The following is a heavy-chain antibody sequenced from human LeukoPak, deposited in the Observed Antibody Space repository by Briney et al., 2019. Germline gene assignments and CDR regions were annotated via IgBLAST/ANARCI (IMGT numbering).Heavy chain of an antibody. CDR2: INNGGST. CDR1: AGSFGGYY. Sequence: SETLSLTCPVYAGSFGGYYWSWIRQPPGRGLEWIGEINNGGSTNFNPSLKSRVTISVGTSKTQFSLKLSSVTAADTAVSYCATEQYCSGGSCPMDTAMVWGQGTLVTVSS. D-gene: IGHD2-15*01. V-gene: IGHV4-34*01. J-gene: IGHJ4*02. CDR3: ATEQYCSGGSCPMDTAMV.